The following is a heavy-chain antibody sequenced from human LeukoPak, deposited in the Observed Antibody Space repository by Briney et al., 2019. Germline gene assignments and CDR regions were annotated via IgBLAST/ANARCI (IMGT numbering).Heavy chain of an antibody. Sequence: GESLKISCKGPEHDFANYWIGWVRQTPGRGLEWMGIAHPATSIIHYGPSFQGQVTISFDRSLSTAYLQWTSLKASDGGMYFCARRKFYDTYLDPWGRGTLVTVSS. D-gene: IGHD2/OR15-2a*01. CDR3: ARRKFYDTYLDP. CDR1: EHDFANYW. J-gene: IGHJ5*02. V-gene: IGHV5-51*01. CDR2: AHPATSII.